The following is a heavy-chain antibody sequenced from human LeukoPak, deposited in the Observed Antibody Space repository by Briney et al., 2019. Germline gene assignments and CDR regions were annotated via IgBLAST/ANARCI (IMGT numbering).Heavy chain of an antibody. CDR1: GGSISSGGYY. D-gene: IGHD3-3*01. CDR3: ARSYDFWSGLTIDY. Sequence: SQTLSLTCTVSGGSISSGGYYWSWIRQPPGKGLEWIGEINHSGSTNYNPSLKSRVTISVDTSKNQFSLKLSSVTAADTAVYYCARSYDFWSGLTIDYWGQGTLVTVSS. CDR2: INHSGST. V-gene: IGHV4-30-2*01. J-gene: IGHJ4*02.